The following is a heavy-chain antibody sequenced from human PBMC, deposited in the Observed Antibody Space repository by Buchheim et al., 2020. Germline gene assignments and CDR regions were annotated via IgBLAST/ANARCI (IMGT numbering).Heavy chain of an antibody. CDR2: ISYDGSNK. CDR3: AKDIRSMSQRYYYGMDV. J-gene: IGHJ6*02. V-gene: IGHV3-30*18. D-gene: IGHD6-6*01. CDR1: GFTFSSYG. Sequence: QVQLVESGGGVVQPGRSLRLSCAASGFTFSSYGMHWVRQAPGKGLEWVAVISYDGSNKYYADSVKGRFTISRDNSKNTLYLQMNSLRAEDTAVYYCAKDIRSMSQRYYYGMDVWGQGTT.